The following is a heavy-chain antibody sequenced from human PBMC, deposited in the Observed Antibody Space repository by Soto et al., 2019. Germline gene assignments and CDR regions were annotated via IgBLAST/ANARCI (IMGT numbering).Heavy chain of an antibody. V-gene: IGHV3-74*01. J-gene: IGHJ4*02. D-gene: IGHD1-26*01. CDR2: IDPDGSDT. CDR3: ATMAGTYPY. CDR1: GFAFSRFP. Sequence: GGPLRLSCAASGFAFSRFPMHGVRQAPGKGLVWVSRIDPDGSDTTYADSVKGRFTISRDNAKNIVYLQMSSLRAEDTALYYCATMAGTYPYWGQGTLVTVSS.